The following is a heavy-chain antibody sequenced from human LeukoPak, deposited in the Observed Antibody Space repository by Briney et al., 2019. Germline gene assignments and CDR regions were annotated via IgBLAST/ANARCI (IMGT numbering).Heavy chain of an antibody. J-gene: IGHJ5*02. CDR3: ARSYYDTRGRFDP. CDR2: IHHSGTT. D-gene: IGHD3-22*01. V-gene: IGHV4-38-2*02. CDR1: GYSISNGYY. Sequence: PSETLSLTCTVSGYSISNGYYWGWVRQPPGKGLEWIGTIHHSGTTYYSPSLRSRVTTSVDTSKNQFSLSLSSVTAADTVVYYCARSYYDTRGRFDPWGQGTLVTVSS.